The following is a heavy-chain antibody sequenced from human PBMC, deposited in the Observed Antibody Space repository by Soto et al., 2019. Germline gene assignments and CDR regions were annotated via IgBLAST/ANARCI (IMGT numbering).Heavy chain of an antibody. CDR3: ARHKSGSDWLDP. CDR1: GGSISDISYC. D-gene: IGHD2-15*01. CDR2: MFYSGAT. V-gene: IGHV4-39*01. Sequence: KTXATLSLTCTVSGGSISDISYCWGWIRQPPGKGPQWIGCMFYSGATYYNPSLKNRVTLSVDTSNNEFSLKLVSVTAPDTAVYYCARHKSGSDWLDPWGQGTLVTVSS. J-gene: IGHJ5*02.